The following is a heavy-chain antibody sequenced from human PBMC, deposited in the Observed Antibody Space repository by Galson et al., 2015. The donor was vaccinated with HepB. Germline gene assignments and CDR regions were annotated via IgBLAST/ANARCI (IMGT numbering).Heavy chain of an antibody. J-gene: IGHJ6*02. CDR1: GFTFSSYE. D-gene: IGHD6-6*01. V-gene: IGHV3-48*03. CDR3: AKLSYSSSSWTYYYGMDV. Sequence: SLRLSCAASGFTFSSYEMNWVRQAPGKGLEWVSYISSSGSTIYYADSVKGRFTISRDNAKNSLYLQMNSLRAEDTAVYYCAKLSYSSSSWTYYYGMDVWGQGTTVTVSS. CDR2: ISSSGSTI.